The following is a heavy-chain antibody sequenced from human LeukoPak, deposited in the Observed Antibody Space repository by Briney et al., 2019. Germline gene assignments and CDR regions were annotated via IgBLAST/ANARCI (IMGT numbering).Heavy chain of an antibody. J-gene: IGHJ4*02. CDR2: ISGSGGST. Sequence: GGSLRLSCAASGFTFSSYAMSWVRQAPGKGLEWVSAISGSGGSTYYADSVRGRFTISRDNSKNTLYLQMNSLRAEDTAVYYCAKDRVGVTTSPLDYWGQGTLVTVSS. V-gene: IGHV3-23*01. CDR3: AKDRVGVTTSPLDY. CDR1: GFTFSSYA. D-gene: IGHD4-17*01.